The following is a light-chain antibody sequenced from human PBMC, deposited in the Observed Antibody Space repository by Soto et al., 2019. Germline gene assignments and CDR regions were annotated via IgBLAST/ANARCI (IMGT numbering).Light chain of an antibody. CDR1: LGIRND. Sequence: AIHLTQSPSALSASGGDRVTITCRASLGIRNDLGWYQQKPGEAPRLLVYGASTLQSGVPSRFSGSGSGTEFTLTISSLQLEDFGTYYCLQDYNYPLTFGGGTRLEI. J-gene: IGKJ4*01. CDR2: GAS. CDR3: LQDYNYPLT. V-gene: IGKV1-6*02.